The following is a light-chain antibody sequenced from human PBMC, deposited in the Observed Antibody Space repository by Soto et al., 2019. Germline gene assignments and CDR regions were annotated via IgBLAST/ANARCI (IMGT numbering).Light chain of an antibody. V-gene: IGKV3-20*01. Sequence: EIVLTQSPGTLSLSPGERATLSCRASQSVSSSYLAWYQQKPGQAPRPLIYGASSRAIGIPDRFSGSGSGTDCTLTISRLEPEDFAVYYCQQYGSSQWTFGQGTKVEIK. CDR1: QSVSSSY. J-gene: IGKJ1*01. CDR2: GAS. CDR3: QQYGSSQWT.